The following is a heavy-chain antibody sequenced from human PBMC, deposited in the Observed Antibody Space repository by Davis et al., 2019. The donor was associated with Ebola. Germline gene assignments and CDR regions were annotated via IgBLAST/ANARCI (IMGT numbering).Heavy chain of an antibody. CDR1: GGSISSSSYY. D-gene: IGHD1-1*01. V-gene: IGHV4-39*02. CDR3: ARSTTGYDAFDI. Sequence: MPSETLSLTCTVSGGSISSSSYYWGWIRQPPGKGLEWIGSIYYSGSTYYNPSLKSRVTISVDTSKNHISLTLRSVTAADTAVYYCARSTTGYDAFDIWGQGTMVTVSS. CDR2: IYYSGST. J-gene: IGHJ3*02.